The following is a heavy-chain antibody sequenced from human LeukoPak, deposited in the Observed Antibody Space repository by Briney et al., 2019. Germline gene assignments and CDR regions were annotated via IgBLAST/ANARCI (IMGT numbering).Heavy chain of an antibody. CDR2: IRYDGSNK. CDR3: AKGGPYDYVWGSYRFDY. CDR1: GFTFSSYG. Sequence: GGSLTLSCEDSGFTFSSYGMHWVRQAPGKGLEWVAFIRYDGSNKYYADSVKGRFTISRDNSKNTLYLQMNSLRAEDTAVYCCAKGGPYDYVWGSYRFDYWGQGTLVTVSS. J-gene: IGHJ4*02. V-gene: IGHV3-30*02. D-gene: IGHD3-16*02.